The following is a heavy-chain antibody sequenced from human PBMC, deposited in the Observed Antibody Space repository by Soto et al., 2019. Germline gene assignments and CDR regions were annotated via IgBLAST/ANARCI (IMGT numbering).Heavy chain of an antibody. J-gene: IGHJ4*02. Sequence: SETLSLTCTVSDGSISNFYWSWIRQPPGKGLEWIGYISSSGNTNYNPSLKSRVSVSVDTSKNQFSLNLTSVTAADTGVYYCARAPMVLTRSYFDSWGQGTPVTVSS. V-gene: IGHV4-59*01. CDR2: ISSSGNT. CDR3: ARAPMVLTRSYFDS. D-gene: IGHD3-22*01. CDR1: DGSISNFY.